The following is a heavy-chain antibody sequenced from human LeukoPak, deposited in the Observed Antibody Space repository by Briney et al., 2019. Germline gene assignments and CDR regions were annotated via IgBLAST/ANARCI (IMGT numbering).Heavy chain of an antibody. CDR2: MSPNSGDT. J-gene: IGHJ4*02. D-gene: IGHD7-27*01. CDR1: GYTFTTHD. CDR3: VRTPPNWGFDY. V-gene: IGHV1-8*01. Sequence: ASVKVSCKASGYTFTTHDINWVRQATGQGLEWLGWMSPNSGDTSYAQKFQGRVTMTSDSSISTAYMGLSSLRSEDTAIYYCVRTPPNWGFDYWGQGTLVTVSS.